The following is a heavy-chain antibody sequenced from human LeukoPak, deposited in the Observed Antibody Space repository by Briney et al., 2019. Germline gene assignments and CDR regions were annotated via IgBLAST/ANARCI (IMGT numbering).Heavy chain of an antibody. V-gene: IGHV4-31*03. Sequence: SETLSLTCTVSGGSISSGVYYWSWIRQHPGKGLEWIGYIYYSGSTYYNPSLKSRVTISVDTSKNQFSLKLSSVTAADTAVYYCARDGIVVPAAISDYYYYGMDVWGQGTTVTVSS. CDR3: ARDGIVVPAAISDYYYYGMDV. CDR2: IYYSGST. J-gene: IGHJ6*02. CDR1: GGSISSGVYY. D-gene: IGHD2-2*02.